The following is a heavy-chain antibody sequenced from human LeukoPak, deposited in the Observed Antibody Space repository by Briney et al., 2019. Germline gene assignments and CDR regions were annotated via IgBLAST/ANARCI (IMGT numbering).Heavy chain of an antibody. CDR1: GGSISTSSYY. J-gene: IGHJ4*02. D-gene: IGHD1-26*01. CDR3: ASPGVGAFDY. V-gene: IGHV4-39*01. CDR2: IYYSGST. Sequence: SETLSLTCTVSGGSISTSSYYWGWIRQPPGKGLEWIGSIYYSGSTSYNPSLQSRVTMSIDTSKNQFSLKLNSVTAADTAVYYCASPGVGAFDYWGQGTLVSVPS.